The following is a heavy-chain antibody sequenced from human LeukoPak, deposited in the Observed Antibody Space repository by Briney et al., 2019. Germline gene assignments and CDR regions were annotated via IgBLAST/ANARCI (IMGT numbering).Heavy chain of an antibody. V-gene: IGHV4-34*01. CDR2: INHSGST. CDR3: AREQAVAGSGFDY. J-gene: IGHJ4*02. CDR1: GGSFSGYY. D-gene: IGHD6-19*01. Sequence: SETLSLTCAVYGGSFSGYYWSWIRQPPGKGLEWIGEINHSGSTNYNPSLKSRVTISVDTSKNQFSLKLNSVTAADTALYYCAREQAVAGSGFDYWGQGTLVTVSS.